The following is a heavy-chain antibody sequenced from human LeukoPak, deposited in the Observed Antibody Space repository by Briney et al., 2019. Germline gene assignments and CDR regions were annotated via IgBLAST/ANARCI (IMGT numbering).Heavy chain of an antibody. J-gene: IGHJ4*02. CDR3: ARDRGYCSGGSCSGYFDY. V-gene: IGHV3-48*01. CDR2: ISSSSTTI. D-gene: IGHD2-15*01. CDR1: GFTFSSYS. Sequence: GGSLRLSCAASGFTFSSYSMSWVRQAPGKGLEWLSYISSSSTTIYYADSVKGRFTISRDNSKNTLYLQMNSLRAEDTAVYYCARDRGYCSGGSCSGYFDYWGQGTLVTVSS.